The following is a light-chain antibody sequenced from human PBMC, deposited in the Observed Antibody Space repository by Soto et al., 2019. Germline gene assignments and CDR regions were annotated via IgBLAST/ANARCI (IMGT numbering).Light chain of an antibody. CDR3: QQRSNWTPGYT. CDR2: DAS. Sequence: EIVLTQSPATLSLSPGERATLSCRASQSVSSYLAWYQQKPGQAPRLLIYDASNRATGIPARFSGSGSGTDFTLTISSREPEDFAVYYCQQRSNWTPGYTFGQGTKLEIK. J-gene: IGKJ2*01. CDR1: QSVSSY. V-gene: IGKV3-11*01.